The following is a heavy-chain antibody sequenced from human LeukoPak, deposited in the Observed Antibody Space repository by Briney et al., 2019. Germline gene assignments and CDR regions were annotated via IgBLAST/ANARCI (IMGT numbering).Heavy chain of an antibody. V-gene: IGHV3-23*01. CDR1: GFTFSSYA. CDR3: AKIMRYYYYGMDV. D-gene: IGHD2-8*01. J-gene: IGHJ6*02. Sequence: GGSLRLACAASGFTFSSYAMSWVRQAPGKGLEWVSGISGSGDSTHYADSVKGRFTISRDNSKNTLYLQMNSLRAEDTALYYCAKIMRYYYYGMDVWGQGTTVTVSS. CDR2: ISGSGDST.